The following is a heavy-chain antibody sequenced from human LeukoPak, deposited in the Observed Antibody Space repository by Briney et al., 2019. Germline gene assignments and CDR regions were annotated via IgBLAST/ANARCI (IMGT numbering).Heavy chain of an antibody. Sequence: GASVKVSCKPSGDTFRPYAISWLRQAPGQGLEWMGRIIPMFGTTNYAQQFQGRVTLTADKSTGTVYMELTNLNSDDTAAYCCASKESPIAAPYGLDVWGHGTTVVVSS. CDR2: IIPMFGTT. CDR3: ASKESPIAAPYGLDV. D-gene: IGHD6-13*01. J-gene: IGHJ6*02. CDR1: GDTFRPYA. V-gene: IGHV1-69*06.